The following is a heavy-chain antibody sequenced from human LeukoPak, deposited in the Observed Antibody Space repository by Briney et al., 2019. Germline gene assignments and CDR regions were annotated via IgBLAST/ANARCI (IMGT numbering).Heavy chain of an antibody. J-gene: IGHJ1*01. V-gene: IGHV4-34*01. CDR3: VRGRRGLLWFGDPVSCYFQH. CDR1: GGSFSGYY. Sequence: PSETLSLTCAVYGGSFSGYYWSWIRQPPGKGLEWIGEINHSGSTNYNPSLKSRVTISVDTSKNQFSLKLSSVTAADTAVYYCVRGRRGLLWFGDPVSCYFQHWGQGTLVTVSS. CDR2: INHSGST. D-gene: IGHD3-10*01.